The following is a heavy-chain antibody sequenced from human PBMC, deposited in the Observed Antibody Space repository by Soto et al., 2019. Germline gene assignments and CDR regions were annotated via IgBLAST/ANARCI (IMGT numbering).Heavy chain of an antibody. J-gene: IGHJ4*02. Sequence: GGSLRLSCAAAGLTFSSYGMSWVRTAPGKGLEWVSAISGSGGSTYYADSVKGRVTISRDNSKNTLYLQMNSLRAEDTAVYYCAYKAGTEYYFDYWGQGTLVTVSS. V-gene: IGHV3-23*01. D-gene: IGHD1-1*01. CDR2: ISGSGGST. CDR1: GLTFSSYG. CDR3: AYKAGTEYYFDY.